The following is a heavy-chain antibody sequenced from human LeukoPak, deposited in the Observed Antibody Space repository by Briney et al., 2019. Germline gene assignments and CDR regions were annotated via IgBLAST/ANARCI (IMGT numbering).Heavy chain of an antibody. J-gene: IGHJ4*02. D-gene: IGHD4/OR15-4a*01. V-gene: IGHV3-7*01. CDR3: ARDTLGEGEDANYAVYYFDY. Sequence: GGSLRLSCAATGFRFNTFWMSWVRQAPGKGLEWVANIKQDGNEKYYADSVKGRFTISRDNGKNSLDLQMNSLRADDTAFYYCARDTLGEGEDANYAVYYFDYWGQGTVVTVSS. CDR1: GFRFNTFW. CDR2: IKQDGNEK.